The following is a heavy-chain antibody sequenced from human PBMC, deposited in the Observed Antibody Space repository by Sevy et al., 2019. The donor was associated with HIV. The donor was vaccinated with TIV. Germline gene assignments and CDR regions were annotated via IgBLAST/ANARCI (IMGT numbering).Heavy chain of an antibody. Sequence: GGSLRLSCTASGFTFSGYSMNWVHQAPGKALEWVSYIGSISSPTYYVDSVKGRFTISRDNAKNSLYLQMNSLRDEDTAVYYCVRVGIGGARDFDYWGQGTLVTVSS. CDR3: VRVGIGGARDFDY. CDR2: IGSISSPT. J-gene: IGHJ4*02. V-gene: IGHV3-48*02. D-gene: IGHD2-21*01. CDR1: GFTFSGYS.